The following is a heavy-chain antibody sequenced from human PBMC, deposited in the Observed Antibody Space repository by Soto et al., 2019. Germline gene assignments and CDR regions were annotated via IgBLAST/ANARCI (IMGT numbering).Heavy chain of an antibody. CDR1: GFTFSSYG. Sequence: QAQLVESGGGVVQPGRSLRLSCAASGFTFSSYGMHWVRQAPGTGLEWVAVISYDGGLQHYADSVKGRFTISRDNSKNRVRLQMTSLRAEDTAVYYCVSDRGYGHASVPYSWGQGTLVRVSS. J-gene: IGHJ4*02. D-gene: IGHD5-18*01. CDR2: ISYDGGLQ. CDR3: VSDRGYGHASVPYS. V-gene: IGHV3-30*13.